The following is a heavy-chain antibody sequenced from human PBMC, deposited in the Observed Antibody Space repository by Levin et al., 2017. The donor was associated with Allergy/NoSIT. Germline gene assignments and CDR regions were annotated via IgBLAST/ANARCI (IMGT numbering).Heavy chain of an antibody. V-gene: IGHV3-30*18. J-gene: IGHJ4*02. CDR2: ISYDGSNK. CDR1: GFTFSSYG. D-gene: IGHD6-19*01. Sequence: GESLKISCAASGFTFSSYGMHWVRQAPGKGLEWVAVISYDGSNKYYADSVKGRFTISRDNSKNTLYLQMNSLRAEDTAVYYCAKEFGSVTGYSSGWYAFDYWGQGTLVTVSS. CDR3: AKEFGSVTGYSSGWYAFDY.